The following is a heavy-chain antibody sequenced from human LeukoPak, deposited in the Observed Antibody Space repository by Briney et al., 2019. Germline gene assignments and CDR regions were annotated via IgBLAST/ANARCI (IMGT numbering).Heavy chain of an antibody. D-gene: IGHD6-6*01. CDR1: GGSISSSSYY. CDR3: ARHVYSSSSSRGAFDI. Sequence: PSETLSLTCTVSGGSISSSSYYWGWIRQPPGKGLEWIGSIYYSGSTYYNPSLKSRVTISVDTSKNQFSLKLSSVTAADTAVYYCARHVYSSSSSRGAFDIWGQGIMVTVSS. V-gene: IGHV4-39*01. J-gene: IGHJ3*02. CDR2: IYYSGST.